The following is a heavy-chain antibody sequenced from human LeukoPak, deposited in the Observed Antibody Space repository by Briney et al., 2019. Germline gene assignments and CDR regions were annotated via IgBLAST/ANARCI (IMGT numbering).Heavy chain of an antibody. J-gene: IGHJ4*02. CDR3: ASSWYFYFDY. D-gene: IGHD6-13*01. CDR2: IYTSGST. V-gene: IGHV4-61*02. CDR1: GGSISSGSYY. Sequence: SETLSLTCTVSGGSISSGSYYWSWIRQPAGKGLEWIGRIYTSGSTNYNPSLKSRVTISVDTSKNQFSLKLSSVTAADTAVYYCASSWYFYFDYWGQGTLVAVSS.